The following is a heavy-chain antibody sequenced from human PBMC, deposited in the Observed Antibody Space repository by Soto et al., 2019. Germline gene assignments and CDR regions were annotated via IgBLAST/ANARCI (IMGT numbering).Heavy chain of an antibody. D-gene: IGHD7-27*01. V-gene: IGHV3-30*18. CDR1: GFTFSSYG. CDR3: AKGLLGPGRAYGMDV. CDR2: ISYDGSNK. J-gene: IGHJ6*02. Sequence: QVQLVESGGGVVQPGRSLRLSCAASGFTFSSYGMHWVRQAPGKGLEWVAVISYDGSNKYYADSVQGRFTISRDNSKNTLYLQMNSLSAEDTAVYYCAKGLLGPGRAYGMDVWGQGTTVTVSS.